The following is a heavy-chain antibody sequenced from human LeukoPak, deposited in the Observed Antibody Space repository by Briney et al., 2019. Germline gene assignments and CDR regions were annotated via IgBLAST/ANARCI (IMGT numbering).Heavy chain of an antibody. Sequence: PSETLSLTCTVSGGSISSYYWSWIRQPPGKGLEWIGYIYHSGSTYYNPSLKSRVTISVDRSKNQFSLKLSSVTAADTAVYYCARDDRVTTFSWYFDLWGRGTLVTVSS. D-gene: IGHD2/OR15-2a*01. V-gene: IGHV4-59*12. CDR3: ARDDRVTTFSWYFDL. J-gene: IGHJ2*01. CDR1: GGSISSYY. CDR2: IYHSGST.